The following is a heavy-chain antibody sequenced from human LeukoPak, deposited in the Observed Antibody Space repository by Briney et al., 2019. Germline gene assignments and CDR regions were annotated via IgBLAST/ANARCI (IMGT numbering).Heavy chain of an antibody. CDR2: INPNSGGT. Sequence: GASVKVSCKASGYTFTGYYMHWVRQAPGQGLEWMGWINPNSGGTNYAQKFQGRVTMTRDTSISTAYMELSRLRSDDTAVYYCARGQWLVPYNWFDPWGQGTLVTVSS. CDR3: ARGQWLVPYNWFDP. D-gene: IGHD6-19*01. V-gene: IGHV1-2*02. J-gene: IGHJ5*02. CDR1: GYTFTGYY.